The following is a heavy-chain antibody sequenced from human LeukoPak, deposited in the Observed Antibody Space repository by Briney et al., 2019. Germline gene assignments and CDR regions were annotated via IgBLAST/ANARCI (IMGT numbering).Heavy chain of an antibody. CDR1: GFSFSDYN. Sequence: PGGSLRLSCAASGFSFSDYNMNWVRQAPGKALEWVSSITSTGTYIFYGDSVKGRFTISRDNAKNSLYLQMNSLRAEDTAVYYCARESYRNYYFDYWGQGTLVTVSS. V-gene: IGHV3-21*01. CDR3: ARESYRNYYFDY. D-gene: IGHD1-26*01. J-gene: IGHJ4*02. CDR2: ITSTGTYI.